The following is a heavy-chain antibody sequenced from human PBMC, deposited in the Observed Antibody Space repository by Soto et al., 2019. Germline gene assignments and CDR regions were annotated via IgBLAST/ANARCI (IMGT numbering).Heavy chain of an antibody. J-gene: IGHJ4*02. CDR2: ISYSGST. CDR3: ARDKEGAAAGTFDY. D-gene: IGHD6-13*01. CDR1: GDSISSYY. Sequence: SETLSLTCTVSGDSISSYYWSWIRQPPGKGLEWIGYISYSGSTNYNPSLKSRVTISVDTSKNQFSLKLSSVTAADTAVYYCARDKEGAAAGTFDYWGQGTLVTVSS. V-gene: IGHV4-59*01.